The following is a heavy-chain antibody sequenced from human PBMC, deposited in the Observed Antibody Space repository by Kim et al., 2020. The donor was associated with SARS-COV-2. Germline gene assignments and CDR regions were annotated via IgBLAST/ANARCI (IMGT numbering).Heavy chain of an antibody. D-gene: IGHD3-10*01. V-gene: IGHV1-69*13. CDR1: GGTFSSYA. Sequence: SVKVSCKASGGTFSSYAISWVRQAPGQGLEWMGGIIPLFGSPNYAQKFQGRVTIIADESTSTAYMELSSLRSDDTAMYYCATNQYIYGSGSYLFDYWGQGTPVTVSS. J-gene: IGHJ4*02. CDR2: IIPLFGSP. CDR3: ATNQYIYGSGSYLFDY.